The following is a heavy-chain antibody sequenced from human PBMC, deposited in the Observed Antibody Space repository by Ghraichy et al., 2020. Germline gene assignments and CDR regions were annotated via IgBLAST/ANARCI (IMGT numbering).Heavy chain of an antibody. V-gene: IGHV4-39*01. CDR2: ISYSGET. Sequence: SQTLSLTCTVSGGSISSGKYYWGWLRQPPGKGLEWIGSISYSGETFYSPSLKSRLTISADTSKTQFSLELTSVTAADTAVYYCARHPLYYDVLGGAFDIWGQGTLVTGSS. CDR3: ARHPLYYDVLGGAFDI. D-gene: IGHD3-9*01. CDR1: GGSISSGKYY. J-gene: IGHJ3*02.